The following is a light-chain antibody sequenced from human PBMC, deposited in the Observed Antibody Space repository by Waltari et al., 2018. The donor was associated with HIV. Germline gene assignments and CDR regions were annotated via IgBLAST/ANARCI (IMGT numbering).Light chain of an antibody. V-gene: IGLV2-14*03. CDR2: DVT. CDR1: SSDVGGFNY. CDR3: SSYTSSSTLVV. J-gene: IGLJ2*01. Sequence: QPALTQPASVSGSPRQSITIPCTRTSSDVGGFNYVPWYQHHPGKAPKLTFYDVTSRPSGVSNRFSGSKSGNTASLTISGLQAEDEADYYCSSYTSSSTLVVFGGGTKLTVL.